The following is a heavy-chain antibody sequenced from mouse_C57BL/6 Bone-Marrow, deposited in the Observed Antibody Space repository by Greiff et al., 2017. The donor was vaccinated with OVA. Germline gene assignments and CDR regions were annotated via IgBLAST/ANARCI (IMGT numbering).Heavy chain of an antibody. J-gene: IGHJ2*01. CDR2: IYPGGGYT. CDR1: GYTFTNYW. V-gene: IGHV1-63*01. Sequence: QVQLQQSGAELVRPGPSVKMSCKASGYTFTNYWIGWAKQRPGHGLEWIGDIYPGGGYTNYNEKFKGKATLTADKSSSTAYMQFSSLTSEDSAIYYCARSNRGYFDYWGQGTTLTVSS. CDR3: ARSNRGYFDY. D-gene: IGHD3-1*01.